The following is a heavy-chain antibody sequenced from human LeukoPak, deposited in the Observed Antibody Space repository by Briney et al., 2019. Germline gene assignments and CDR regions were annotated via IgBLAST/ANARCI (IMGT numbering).Heavy chain of an antibody. V-gene: IGHV3-23*01. D-gene: IGHD6-19*01. CDR3: AKGYSSGWYVDY. Sequence: GGSLRLSCAASGFTFTIYAMSWVRQAPGKGLEWVSAISGSGGGTYYADSVKGRFTISRDNSKNTLYLQMNSLRAEDTAVYYCAKGYSSGWYVDYWGQGTLVTGAS. J-gene: IGHJ4*02. CDR1: GFTFTIYA. CDR2: ISGSGGGT.